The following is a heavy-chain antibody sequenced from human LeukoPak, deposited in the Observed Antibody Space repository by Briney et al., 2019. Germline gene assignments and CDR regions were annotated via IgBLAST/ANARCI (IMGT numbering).Heavy chain of an antibody. CDR1: GGSISSSNW. V-gene: IGHV4-4*02. D-gene: IGHD3-3*01. CDR2: IYHSGST. J-gene: IGHJ4*02. Sequence: SGTLSLTCAVSGGSISSSNWWSWVRQPPGKGLEWIGEIYHSGSTNYNPSLKSRVTISVDKSKNQFSLKLSSVTAADTAVYYCARGRDYDFWSGYFYYFDYWGQGTLVTVSS. CDR3: ARGRDYDFWSGYFYYFDY.